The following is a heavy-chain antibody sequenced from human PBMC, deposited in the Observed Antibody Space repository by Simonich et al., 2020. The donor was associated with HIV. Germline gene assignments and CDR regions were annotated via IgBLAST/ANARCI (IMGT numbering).Heavy chain of an antibody. CDR1: EFTFTSYS. J-gene: IGHJ5*02. D-gene: IGHD3-22*01. CDR3: TRDTFYYDTSGPFP. Sequence: EVHLVESGGGLVKPGGSLRLSCAASEFTFTSYSMNWVRQAPGKGLEWVSSISSNSSFIYYADAVKGRFIISSDNAKNSLYLQMNSLRAEDTAVYYCTRDTFYYDTSGPFPWGPGTLVTVSS. V-gene: IGHV3-21*01. CDR2: ISSNSSFI.